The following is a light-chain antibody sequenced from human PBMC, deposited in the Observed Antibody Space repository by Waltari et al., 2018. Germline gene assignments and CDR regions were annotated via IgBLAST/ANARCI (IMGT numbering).Light chain of an antibody. CDR2: GAS. V-gene: IGKV4-1*01. CDR3: QQYYSTPFT. J-gene: IGKJ3*01. CDR1: LSILHSSENKNQ. Sequence: DIVMTQSPDSLSVSLGERATINCKSSLSILHSSENKNQLGWYQQKSGQSTKLLIYGASNRESGVPDRFSGSGSWTDFTLTISSLQTEDVAVYYCQQYYSTPFTFGPGTKVDIK.